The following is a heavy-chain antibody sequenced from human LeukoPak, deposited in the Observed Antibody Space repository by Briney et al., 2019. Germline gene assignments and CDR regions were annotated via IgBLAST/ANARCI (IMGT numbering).Heavy chain of an antibody. CDR1: GFTLTNYA. J-gene: IGHJ4*02. V-gene: IGHV3-23*01. CDR3: AKRGAEVGETVAPGDY. Sequence: GRSLRLSCAASGFTLTNYAMNWVRQAPGKGLEWVSGIGGSGSAYYADSVKGRFSISRDNSKNTLYLQMDNLRAEDTAVYYCAKRGAEVGETVAPGDYWGQGTLLTVSS. D-gene: IGHD1-26*01. CDR2: IGGSGSA.